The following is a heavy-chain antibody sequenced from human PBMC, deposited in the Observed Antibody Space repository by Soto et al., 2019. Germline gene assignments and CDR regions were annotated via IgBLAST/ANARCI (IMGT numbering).Heavy chain of an antibody. J-gene: IGHJ6*03. Sequence: SETLSLTCTVSGGSISSSSYYWGWIRQPPGKGLEWIGSIYYSGSTYYNPSLKSRVTISVDTSKNQFSLKLSSVTAADTAVYYCARPGYSYALSDYYYYMDVWGKGTTVTVSS. CDR1: GGSISSSSYY. CDR2: IYYSGST. D-gene: IGHD5-18*01. CDR3: ARPGYSYALSDYYYYMDV. V-gene: IGHV4-39*01.